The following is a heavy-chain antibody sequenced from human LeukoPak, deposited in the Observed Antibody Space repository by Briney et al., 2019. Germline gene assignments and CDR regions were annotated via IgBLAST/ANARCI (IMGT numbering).Heavy chain of an antibody. CDR2: IIPIFGTA. CDR3: ARARPNCYDSSGYYYLDY. V-gene: IGHV1-69*05. Sequence: GASVKVSCKASGGTFSSYAISWVRQAPGQGLEWMGGIIPIFGTANYAQKFQGRVTITTDESTSTAYMELSSLRSEDTAVYYCARARPNCYDSSGYYYLDYWGQGTLVTVSS. D-gene: IGHD3-22*01. J-gene: IGHJ4*02. CDR1: GGTFSSYA.